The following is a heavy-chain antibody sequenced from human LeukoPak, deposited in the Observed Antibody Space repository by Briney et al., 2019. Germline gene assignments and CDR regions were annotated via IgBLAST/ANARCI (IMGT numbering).Heavy chain of an antibody. V-gene: IGHV1-46*01. CDR3: ARDRDCSGGSCYSRYYFDY. CDR2: INPSGGST. Sequence: ASVKVSCKASGYTFTSYYMHWVRQAPGQGREWMGLINPSGGSTSYAQKFQGRVTITRDTSTSTVYMELSSLRSEDTAVYYCARDRDCSGGSCYSRYYFDYWGQGTLVTVSS. CDR1: GYTFTSYY. D-gene: IGHD2-15*01. J-gene: IGHJ4*02.